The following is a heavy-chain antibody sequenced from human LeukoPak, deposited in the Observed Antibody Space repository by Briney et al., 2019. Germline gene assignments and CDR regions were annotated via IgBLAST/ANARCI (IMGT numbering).Heavy chain of an antibody. CDR1: GGSISSYY. J-gene: IGHJ6*03. V-gene: IGHV4-59*01. CDR2: IYYSGST. CDR3: AREWRGRYYYYYMDV. Sequence: PSETLSLTCTVSGGSISSYYWSWIRQPPGKGLEWIGYIYYSGSTNYNPSLKSRVTISVDTSKNQFSLNLSSVTAADTAVYYCAREWRGRYYYYYMDVWGKGTTVTVSS. D-gene: IGHD2-15*01.